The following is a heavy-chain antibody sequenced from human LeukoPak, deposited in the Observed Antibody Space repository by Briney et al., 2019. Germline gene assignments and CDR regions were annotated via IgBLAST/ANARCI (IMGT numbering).Heavy chain of an antibody. CDR1: GFTVSGNF. V-gene: IGHV3-66*01. CDR2: IYNSGST. Sequence: PGGSLRLSCAASGFTVSGNFMTWVRQAPGKGLEWVSVIYNSGSTYYADSVKGRFTISRDNSKNTLYLQMNSLRADDTAVYYCARDHVSAAGTPQHWGQGTLVTVSS. CDR3: ARDHVSAAGTPQH. J-gene: IGHJ1*01. D-gene: IGHD6-13*01.